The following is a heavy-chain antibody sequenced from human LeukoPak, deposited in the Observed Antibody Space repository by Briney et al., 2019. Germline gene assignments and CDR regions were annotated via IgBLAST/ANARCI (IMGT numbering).Heavy chain of an antibody. CDR1: GFTVSSNY. Sequence: GGSLRLSCAASGFTVSSNYMSWVRQAPGKGLEWVSVIYSGGSTYYADSVKGRFTISRDNSKNTLYLQMNSLRAEDTAVYYCALFGVTRFFDYWGQGTLVTVSS. CDR3: ALFGVTRFFDY. D-gene: IGHD3-3*01. CDR2: IYSGGST. V-gene: IGHV3-53*01. J-gene: IGHJ4*02.